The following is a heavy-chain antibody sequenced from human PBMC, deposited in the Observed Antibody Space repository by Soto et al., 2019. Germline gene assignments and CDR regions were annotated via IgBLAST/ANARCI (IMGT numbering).Heavy chain of an antibody. V-gene: IGHV3-30*18. Sequence: QVQLVESGGGVVQPGRSLRLSCAASGFTFSSYGMHWVRQAPGKGLERVAVISYDGSNKYYADSVKGRFTISRDNSKNTLYLQMNSLRAEDTAVYYCAKEGDSGSYLYYFYYWGQGTLVTVSS. CDR2: ISYDGSNK. CDR3: AKEGDSGSYLYYFYY. CDR1: GFTFSSYG. J-gene: IGHJ4*02. D-gene: IGHD1-26*01.